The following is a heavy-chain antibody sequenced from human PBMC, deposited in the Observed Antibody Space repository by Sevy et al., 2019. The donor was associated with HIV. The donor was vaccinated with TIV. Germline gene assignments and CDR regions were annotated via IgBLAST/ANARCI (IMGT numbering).Heavy chain of an antibody. D-gene: IGHD5-18*01. CDR1: GYTFTSYG. J-gene: IGHJ6*02. V-gene: IGHV1-18*01. Sequence: ASVKVSCKASGYTFTSYGISWVRQAPGQGLEWMGWISAYNGNTNYAQKLQGRVTMTTDTSTSTAYLERRSLRSDDTAAYYCARFTLDTDYYYYGMDVWGQGTTVTVSS. CDR3: ARFTLDTDYYYYGMDV. CDR2: ISAYNGNT.